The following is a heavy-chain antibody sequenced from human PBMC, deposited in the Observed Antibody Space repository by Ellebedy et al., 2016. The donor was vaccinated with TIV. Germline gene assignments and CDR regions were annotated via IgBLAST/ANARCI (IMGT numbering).Heavy chain of an antibody. J-gene: IGHJ4*02. D-gene: IGHD2-15*01. CDR1: GFTFSNYW. Sequence: GGSLRLXXAASGFTFSNYWMHWVRQAPGKGLEWISGISGSGGTTYYADSVKGRFSISRDNAKNSLYLHMNNLRAEDTAVYYCALGYCTGGSCYDFGYWGQGILVTVSS. CDR2: ISGSGGTT. V-gene: IGHV3-21*06. CDR3: ALGYCTGGSCYDFGY.